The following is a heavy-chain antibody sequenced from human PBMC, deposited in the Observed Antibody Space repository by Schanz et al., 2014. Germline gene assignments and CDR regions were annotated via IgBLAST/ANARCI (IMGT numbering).Heavy chain of an antibody. Sequence: QVQLQESGPGLVKPSQTLSLTCTVSGASISSGGYYWDWIRLLPGKGLEWIGYISYSGSTSFNPSLKRRLTMSVDASKNQCSLRLGSVTAEDAAMYYCARHGGISYYAMDVWGQGTTVTVSS. J-gene: IGHJ6*02. CDR2: ISYSGST. CDR1: GASISSGGYY. D-gene: IGHD3-16*01. CDR3: ARHGGISYYAMDV. V-gene: IGHV4-31*03.